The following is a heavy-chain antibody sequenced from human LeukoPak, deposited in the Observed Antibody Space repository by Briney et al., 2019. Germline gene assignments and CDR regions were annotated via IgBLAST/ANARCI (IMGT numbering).Heavy chain of an antibody. V-gene: IGHV3-21*01. D-gene: IGHD6-19*01. CDR3: AREPRSGWIDY. Sequence: GGSLRLSCAASGFTFSSYSMDWVRQAPGKGLEWVSSISSSSSYIYYADSVKGRFTISRDNAKNSLYLQMNSLRAEDTAVYYCAREPRSGWIDYWGQGTLVTVSS. CDR1: GFTFSSYS. J-gene: IGHJ4*02. CDR2: ISSSSSYI.